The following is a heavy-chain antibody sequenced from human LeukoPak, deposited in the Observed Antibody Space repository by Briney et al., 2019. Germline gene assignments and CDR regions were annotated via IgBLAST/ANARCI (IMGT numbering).Heavy chain of an antibody. CDR2: ISYDGSNK. CDR1: GFTFSSYA. D-gene: IGHD2-2*01. Sequence: PGRSLRLSCAASGFTFSSYAMRWVRQAPGKGLEWVAVISYDGSNKYYADSVKGRFTISRDNSKNTLYLQMNSLRAEDTAVYYCARDFTRNYQLLLNYWGQGTLVTVSS. CDR3: ARDFTRNYQLLLNY. V-gene: IGHV3-30*04. J-gene: IGHJ4*02.